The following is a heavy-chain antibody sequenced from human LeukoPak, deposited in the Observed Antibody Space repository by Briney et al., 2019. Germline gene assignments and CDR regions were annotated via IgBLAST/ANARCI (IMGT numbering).Heavy chain of an antibody. D-gene: IGHD4-17*01. Sequence: PSGTLSLTCAVSGGSISSSNWWSWVRQPPGKGLEWIGEIYHSGSTNYNPSLKSRVTISVDKSKNQFSLKLSSVTAADTAVYYCARDSLYGDYNLWNWFDPWGQGTLVTVSS. CDR3: ARDSLYGDYNLWNWFDP. V-gene: IGHV4-4*02. CDR1: GGSISSSNW. CDR2: IYHSGST. J-gene: IGHJ5*02.